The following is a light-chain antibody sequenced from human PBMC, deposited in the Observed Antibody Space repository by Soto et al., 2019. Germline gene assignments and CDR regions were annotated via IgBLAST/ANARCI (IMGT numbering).Light chain of an antibody. CDR2: EVT. Sequence: ALTQPPSASGSPGQSVTISCTGASGDVGGYDYVSWYQQHPGKAPKLMIYEVTKRPLGVPDRFSGSKSGNTASLTVSGLQAEDEADYYCSSYAGSDNPYVFGTGTKVTVL. J-gene: IGLJ1*01. V-gene: IGLV2-8*01. CDR1: SGDVGGYDY. CDR3: SSYAGSDNPYV.